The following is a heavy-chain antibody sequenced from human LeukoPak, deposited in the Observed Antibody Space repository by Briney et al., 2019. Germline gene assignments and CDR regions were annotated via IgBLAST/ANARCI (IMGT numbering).Heavy chain of an antibody. CDR3: ARVEMATTSFDY. J-gene: IGHJ4*02. D-gene: IGHD5-24*01. CDR2: IYYSGSA. CDR1: GGSISSYY. V-gene: IGHV4-59*01. Sequence: SETLSLTCTVSGGSISSYYWSWIRQPPGKGLEWIGYIYYSGSANYNPSLKSRVTISVDTSKNQFSLKLSSVTAADTAVYYCARVEMATTSFDYWGQGTLVTVSS.